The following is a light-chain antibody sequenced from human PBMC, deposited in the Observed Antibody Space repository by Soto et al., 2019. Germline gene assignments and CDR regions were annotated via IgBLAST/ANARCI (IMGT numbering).Light chain of an antibody. CDR2: HAS. V-gene: IGKV1-5*01. Sequence: DIQMTQSPSTLPASIGDRVTITCRASQSISNWLAWYQQIPGTAPKVLIYHASNLQSGVPSRFSGSGSGTEFTLTISSLQPDDFATYYCQQYNSYSFGQGTKVDI. CDR3: QQYNSYS. J-gene: IGKJ1*01. CDR1: QSISNW.